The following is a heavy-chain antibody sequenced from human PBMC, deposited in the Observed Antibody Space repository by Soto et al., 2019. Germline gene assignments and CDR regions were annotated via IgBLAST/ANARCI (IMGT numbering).Heavy chain of an antibody. V-gene: IGHV3-13*01. J-gene: IGHJ6*02. CDR3: TRKTPTNGMDV. D-gene: IGHD2-15*01. CDR2: IGSAGDT. CDR1: GFTLSGYD. Sequence: EVQLVESGGGLVQPGGSLRLSCAASGFTLSGYDIHWVRQATGKGLEWVAGIGSAGDTYYEDFVKGRFTISRENAKNFLYLQMNSLRVGDTAVYSCTRKTPTNGMDVWVQGTTVTVSS.